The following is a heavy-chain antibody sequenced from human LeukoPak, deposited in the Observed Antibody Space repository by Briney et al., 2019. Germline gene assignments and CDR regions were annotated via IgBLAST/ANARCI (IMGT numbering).Heavy chain of an antibody. CDR2: IIPIFGTA. CDR1: GGTFSSYA. Sequence: GASVKVSCKASGGTFSSYAISWVRQAPGQGLEWMGGIIPIFGTANYAQKFQGRVTITTDESTSTAHMELSSLRSEDTAVYYCASSDVRYCSSTSCSQGPFNYWGQGPLVTVSS. D-gene: IGHD2-2*01. V-gene: IGHV1-69*05. CDR3: ASSDVRYCSSTSCSQGPFNY. J-gene: IGHJ4*02.